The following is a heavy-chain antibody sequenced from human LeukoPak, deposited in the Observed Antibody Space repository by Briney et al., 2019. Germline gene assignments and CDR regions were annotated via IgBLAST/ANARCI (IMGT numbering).Heavy chain of an antibody. J-gene: IGHJ4*02. Sequence: GASVKVSCKASGYTFTSYAMNWVRQAPGQGLEWMGWINTNTGNPTYAQGFTGRFVFSLDTSVSTAYLQISSLKAEDTAVYYCARDGVVVAATRLPDYWGQGTLVTVSS. V-gene: IGHV7-4-1*02. CDR2: INTNTGNP. CDR3: ARDGVVVAATRLPDY. D-gene: IGHD2-15*01. CDR1: GYTFTSYA.